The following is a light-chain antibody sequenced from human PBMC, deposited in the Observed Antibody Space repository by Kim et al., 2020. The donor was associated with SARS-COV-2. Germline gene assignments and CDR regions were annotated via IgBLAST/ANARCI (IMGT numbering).Light chain of an antibody. V-gene: IGKV3-15*01. Sequence: SVSPGERATLSCRASQSVSSNLAWYQQKPGQAPRLLIYGASTRATGIPARLSGSGSGTEFTLTISSLQSEDFAFYYCQQYNNWPYTFGQGTKLEIK. J-gene: IGKJ2*01. CDR1: QSVSSN. CDR3: QQYNNWPYT. CDR2: GAS.